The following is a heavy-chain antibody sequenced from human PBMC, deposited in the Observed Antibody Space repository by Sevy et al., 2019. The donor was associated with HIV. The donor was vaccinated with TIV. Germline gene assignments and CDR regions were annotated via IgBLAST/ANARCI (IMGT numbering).Heavy chain of an antibody. CDR1: GFTFSSYW. D-gene: IGHD6-13*01. CDR3: AREEMGRGAAGIGDAFDI. CDR2: IKQDGSEK. J-gene: IGHJ3*02. V-gene: IGHV3-7*01. Sequence: GGSLRLSCAASGFTFSSYWMSWVRQAPGKGLEWVANIKQDGSEKYYVDSVKGRFTISGDNAKNSLYLQMNSLRAEDTAVYYCAREEMGRGAAGIGDAFDIWGQGTMVTVSS.